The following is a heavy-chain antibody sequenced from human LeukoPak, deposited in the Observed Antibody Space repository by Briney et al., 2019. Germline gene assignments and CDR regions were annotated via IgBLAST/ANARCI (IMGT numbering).Heavy chain of an antibody. Sequence: ASVKVSCKASGYTFTGYYMHWVRQAPGQGLEWMGWINPNSGGTNYAQKFQGRVTMTRDTSISTAYMELSRLRSDDTAVYYCARVSLVLVVAAKPFDYWGQGTLVTVSS. CDR2: INPNSGGT. CDR1: GYTFTGYY. D-gene: IGHD2-15*01. J-gene: IGHJ4*02. V-gene: IGHV1-2*02. CDR3: ARVSLVLVVAAKPFDY.